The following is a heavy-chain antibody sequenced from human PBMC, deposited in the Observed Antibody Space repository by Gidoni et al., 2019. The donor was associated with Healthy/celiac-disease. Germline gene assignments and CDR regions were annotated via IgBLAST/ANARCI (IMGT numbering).Heavy chain of an antibody. J-gene: IGHJ3*02. CDR1: GGSFSGYY. CDR2: INHSGST. Sequence: QVQLQQWGAGLLKPSETLSLTCAVYGGSFSGYYWSWIRQPPGKGLEWIGEINHSGSTNYNPSLKSRVTISVDTSKNQFSLKLSSVTAADTAVYYCARVAGDYDDAFDIWGQGTMVTVSS. D-gene: IGHD4-17*01. V-gene: IGHV4-34*01. CDR3: ARVAGDYDDAFDI.